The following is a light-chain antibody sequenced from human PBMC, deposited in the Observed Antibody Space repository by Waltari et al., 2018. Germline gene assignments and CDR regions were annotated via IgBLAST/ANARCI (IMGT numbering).Light chain of an antibody. V-gene: IGKV3-20*01. J-gene: IGKJ1*01. Sequence: VVLTQSPGTPSLSPGESATLSCRASEKITSSYIAWYQHKPGQAPRLLIYTASYRATGVPDRFSGSGSGTDFVLTISRLEPEDFAVYYCQYYNSAPRTFGQGTKVEIK. CDR2: TAS. CDR3: QYYNSAPRT. CDR1: EKITSSY.